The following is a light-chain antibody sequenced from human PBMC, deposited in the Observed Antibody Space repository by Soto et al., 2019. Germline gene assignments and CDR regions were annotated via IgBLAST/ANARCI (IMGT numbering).Light chain of an antibody. CDR3: SSHSSSSTLVV. CDR1: SSDVGGYNY. Sequence: QSALSQPASMSGSPGQSITTSCTGTSSDVGGYNYVSWYRQYPGKAPKLIIYDVNNRPSEVSNRFSGSKSGNTASLTISGLQAEDEADYYCSSHSSSSTLVVFGGGTKLTVL. J-gene: IGLJ2*01. V-gene: IGLV2-14*03. CDR2: DVN.